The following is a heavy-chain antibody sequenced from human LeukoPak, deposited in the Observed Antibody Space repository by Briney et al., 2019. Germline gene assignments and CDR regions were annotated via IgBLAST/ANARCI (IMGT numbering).Heavy chain of an antibody. Sequence: SETLSLTCTVSGGSISSSSYYWGWIRQPPGKGLEWIGSIYYSGSTYYNPSLKSRVTISVDTSKNQFSLKLSSVTAADTAVYYCARPHAYSSGLGAFDIWGQGTMVTVSS. CDR1: GGSISSSSYY. CDR3: ARPHAYSSGLGAFDI. V-gene: IGHV4-39*01. J-gene: IGHJ3*02. D-gene: IGHD6-19*01. CDR2: IYYSGST.